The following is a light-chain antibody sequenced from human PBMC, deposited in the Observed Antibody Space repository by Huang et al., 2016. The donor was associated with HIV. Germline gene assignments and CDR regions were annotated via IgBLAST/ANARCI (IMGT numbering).Light chain of an antibody. CDR2: GAS. V-gene: IGKV1-5*01. Sequence: DIQMTQSPSTLSASVGDRVTITCRASQTISSWVAWYQQKPGKAPKLLIYGASSLESGVPSRFSGSGSGTEFTLTISSLQPDDFATYYCQQYNSYPYTFGQGTKLEIK. CDR3: QQYNSYPYT. CDR1: QTISSW. J-gene: IGKJ2*01.